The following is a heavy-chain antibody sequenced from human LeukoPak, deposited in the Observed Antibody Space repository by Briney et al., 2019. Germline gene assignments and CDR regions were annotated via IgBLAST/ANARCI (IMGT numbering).Heavy chain of an antibody. CDR1: GYTFTTYY. V-gene: IGHV1-2*02. CDR3: ARGEGSSWFDS. CDR2: INPNNGGT. J-gene: IGHJ5*01. Sequence: ASVKVSCKASGYTFTTYYIHWVRQAPGQGLEWMGWINPNNGGTYYTQKFQGRVIMTRDTSISTAYMEVNRLTYDDTAVYYCARGEGSSWFDSWGQGTLVTVSS. D-gene: IGHD6-13*01.